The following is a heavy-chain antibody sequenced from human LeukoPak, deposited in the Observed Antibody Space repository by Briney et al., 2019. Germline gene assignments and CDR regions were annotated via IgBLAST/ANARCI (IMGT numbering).Heavy chain of an antibody. J-gene: IGHJ3*02. D-gene: IGHD3-3*01. V-gene: IGHV4-4*07. CDR3: ARGNYDAHGAFDI. Sequence: SETLSLTCTVSSGPISSYYWSWIRQPAGKGLEWIGRIYSTGSTDYNPSLESRLTMSLDASRNQFSLKLSSVTASDTAVYYCARGNYDAHGAFDIWGQGTMVTVSS. CDR1: SGPISSYY. CDR2: IYSTGST.